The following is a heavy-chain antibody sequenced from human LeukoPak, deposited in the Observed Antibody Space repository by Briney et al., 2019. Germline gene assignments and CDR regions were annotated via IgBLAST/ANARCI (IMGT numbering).Heavy chain of an antibody. CDR3: ARSPAGANYYLDV. CDR2: VSSSGSTT. D-gene: IGHD1-14*01. CDR1: GFTFTSYE. V-gene: IGHV3-48*03. Sequence: GGSLRLSCAASGFTFTSYEMNWVRQAPGKGLEWVSYVSSSGSTTYYADSMKGRFTISRDNAKNSLYLQMNSLRAEDTAVYYCARSPAGANYYLDVWGKGTTVTISS. J-gene: IGHJ6*03.